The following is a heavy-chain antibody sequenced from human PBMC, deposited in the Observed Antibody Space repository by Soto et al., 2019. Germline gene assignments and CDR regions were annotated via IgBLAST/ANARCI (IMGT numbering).Heavy chain of an antibody. CDR2: ISYSGSA. CDR3: VWGYSSGWYGHWFDP. Sequence: SETLSLTCTVSGGSISSSSYYWGWIRQPPGKGLEWIGCISYSGSAYYNPSLKSRVSISVDTSKNQFSLKLSSVTAADTAVYYCVWGYSSGWYGHWFDPWGQGTLVTVSS. D-gene: IGHD6-19*01. CDR1: GGSISSSSYY. J-gene: IGHJ5*02. V-gene: IGHV4-39*01.